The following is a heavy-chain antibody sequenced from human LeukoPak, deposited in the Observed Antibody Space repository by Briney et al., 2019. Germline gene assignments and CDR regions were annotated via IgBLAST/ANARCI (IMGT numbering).Heavy chain of an antibody. J-gene: IGHJ4*02. CDR3: ASVGSSSWPPDC. CDR2: ISAYNGNT. V-gene: IGHV1-18*01. D-gene: IGHD6-13*01. Sequence: EASVKVSCKASGYTFTSYGISWVRQAPGQGLGWMGWISAYNGNTNYAQTLQGRVTMTTDTSTSTAYMEMRSLRSDDTALYYCASVGSSSWPPDCWGQGTLVTVSS. CDR1: GYTFTSYG.